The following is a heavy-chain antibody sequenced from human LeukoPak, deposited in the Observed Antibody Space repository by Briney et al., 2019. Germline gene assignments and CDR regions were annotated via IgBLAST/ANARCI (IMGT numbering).Heavy chain of an antibody. CDR2: IYYSGST. Sequence: SETLSLTCTVSGGSITSYYWSWIRQPPGKGLEWIGYIYYSGSTKYNPSLKSRVTISVHTSKNQFTLKLSSVTAADTAVYYCARHLSVTPYFDYWGQGSLVTVSS. CDR1: GGSITSYY. V-gene: IGHV4-59*01. D-gene: IGHD4-17*01. J-gene: IGHJ4*02. CDR3: ARHLSVTPYFDY.